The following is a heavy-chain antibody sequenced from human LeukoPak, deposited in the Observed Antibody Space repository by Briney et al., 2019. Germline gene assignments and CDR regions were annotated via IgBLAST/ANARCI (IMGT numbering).Heavy chain of an antibody. V-gene: IGHV4-39*07. D-gene: IGHD2-21*02. CDR2: IYYSGST. CDR3: ARVTSSGGVDN. J-gene: IGHJ4*02. CDR1: GGSISSSSYY. Sequence: PSETLSLTCTVSGGSISSSSYYWGWIRQPPGMGLEWIGSIYYSGSTYYNPSLKSRVVTSVDTSKKQFFLEVTSVTAADTAVYYCARVTSSGGVDNWGQGTLVTVSS.